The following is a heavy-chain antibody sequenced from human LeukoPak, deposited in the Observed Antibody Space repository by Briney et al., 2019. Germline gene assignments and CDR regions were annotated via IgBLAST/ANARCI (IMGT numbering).Heavy chain of an antibody. J-gene: IGHJ6*02. CDR2: IYSGGST. V-gene: IGHV3-53*01. CDR1: GFTVSSNY. D-gene: IGHD7-27*01. CDR3: ARDRLRANWGQYYYYGMDV. Sequence: GGSLRLSCAASGFTVSSNYMSWVRQAPGKGLEWVSVIYSGGSTYYADSVKGRFTISRDNSKNTLYLQMNSLRAEDTAVYYCARDRLRANWGQYYYYGMDVWGQGTTVTVSS.